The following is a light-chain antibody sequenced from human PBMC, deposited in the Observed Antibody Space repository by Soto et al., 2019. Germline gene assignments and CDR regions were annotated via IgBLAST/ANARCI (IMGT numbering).Light chain of an antibody. CDR3: QQRSNWPL. CDR2: DAS. J-gene: IGKJ4*01. V-gene: IGKV3-11*01. CDR1: QSVSSD. Sequence: EIVLTQSPATLSLSPGERATLSCRASQSVSSDLAWYQQKPGQAPRLLIYDASNRATGIPARFSGSGPGTDLTLTISSLEAEDFAVYYCQQRSNWPLFGGGTKVEIK.